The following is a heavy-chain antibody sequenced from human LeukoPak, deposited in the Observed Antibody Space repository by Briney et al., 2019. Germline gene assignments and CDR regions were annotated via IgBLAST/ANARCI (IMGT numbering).Heavy chain of an antibody. V-gene: IGHV4-4*07. CDR1: GGSISGYY. CDR2: IHTSGNT. J-gene: IGHJ4*02. D-gene: IGHD2-15*01. CDR3: VRGGSKAAATFDY. Sequence: SETLSLTCTVSGGSISGYYWSWIRQPAGKGLEWIGHIHTSGNTNYNPSLKSRVTMSVDTSNNQFSLRVNSVTAADTAIYYCVRGGSKAAATFDYWGQGTLVTVSS.